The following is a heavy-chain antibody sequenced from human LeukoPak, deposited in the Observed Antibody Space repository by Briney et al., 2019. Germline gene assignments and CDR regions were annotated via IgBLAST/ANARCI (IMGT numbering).Heavy chain of an antibody. D-gene: IGHD6-19*01. Sequence: ETLSLTCTVSGGSISSYYWSWVRQAPGKGLEWVSDINRSGGNTYYADSVKGRFTISRDNSKNTLYLQMNSLRAEDTAVYYCAKNGIAVAGTDGFDYWGQGTPVTVSS. CDR2: INRSGGNT. V-gene: IGHV3-23*01. CDR3: AKNGIAVAGTDGFDY. CDR1: GGSISSYY. J-gene: IGHJ4*02.